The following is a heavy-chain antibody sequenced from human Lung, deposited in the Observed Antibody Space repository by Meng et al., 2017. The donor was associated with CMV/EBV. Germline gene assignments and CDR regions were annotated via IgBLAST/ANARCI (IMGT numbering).Heavy chain of an antibody. J-gene: IGHJ4*02. Sequence: VHMVESGGGLVQPGGSLRLSCEGSGFTISTHWMHWARQVPGKGLEWVSRMKSDENRINYADSVKGRFTISRDNDKNTVYLQMNSLRAEDTAVYYCARGVAEFLGWEMGHWGQGTLVTVSS. CDR2: MKSDENRI. CDR1: GFTISTHW. CDR3: ARGVAEFLGWEMGH. D-gene: IGHD1-26*01. V-gene: IGHV3-74*01.